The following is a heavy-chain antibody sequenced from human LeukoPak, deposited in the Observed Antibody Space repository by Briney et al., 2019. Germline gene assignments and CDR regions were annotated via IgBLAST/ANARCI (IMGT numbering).Heavy chain of an antibody. Sequence: GGSLRLSCAASGFTFSSYWMSWVRQAPGKGLEWVANIKQDGSEKYYVDSVKGRFTISRDNAKNSLHLQMNSLRAEDTAVYYCARTNYRVVVPAAIDYWGQGTLVTVSS. J-gene: IGHJ4*02. CDR1: GFTFSSYW. CDR2: IKQDGSEK. D-gene: IGHD2-2*01. CDR3: ARTNYRVVVPAAIDY. V-gene: IGHV3-7*01.